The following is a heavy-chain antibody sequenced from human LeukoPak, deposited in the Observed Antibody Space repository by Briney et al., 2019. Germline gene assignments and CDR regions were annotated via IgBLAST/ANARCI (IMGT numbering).Heavy chain of an antibody. CDR2: IYYTGIT. V-gene: IGHV4-39*01. Sequence: SETLSLTCTVSGAFISGNSFYWGWVRQPPGKGLEWIGNIYYTGITYYNPSLKSRFTISVDTSKNQFSLRLNSVTAADTAIYYCASPGITTFDYWGQGTLVTVSS. D-gene: IGHD3-22*01. CDR3: ASPGITTFDY. J-gene: IGHJ4*02. CDR1: GAFISGNSFY.